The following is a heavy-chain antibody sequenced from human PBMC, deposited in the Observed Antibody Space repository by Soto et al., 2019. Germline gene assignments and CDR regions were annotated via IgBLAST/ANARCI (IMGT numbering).Heavy chain of an antibody. CDR2: ISYDGSNE. V-gene: IGHV3-30*18. CDR3: AKETSGYSSSWSYYYGMDV. CDR1: GFTFSHYG. Sequence: QMQLVESGGGVVQPGRSLRLSCAASGFTFSHYGMQWVRQAPGKGLEWVAVISYDGSNEYYADSVKGRFTISRDNSKNTLYLQMNSLRAEDTAVYYCAKETSGYSSSWSYYYGMDVWGQGTTVTVSS. J-gene: IGHJ6*02. D-gene: IGHD6-13*01.